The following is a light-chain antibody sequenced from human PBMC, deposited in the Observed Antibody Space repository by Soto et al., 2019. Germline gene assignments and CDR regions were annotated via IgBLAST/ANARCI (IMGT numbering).Light chain of an antibody. J-gene: IGKJ1*01. CDR3: QQSYSNPRT. CDR2: DAS. V-gene: IGKV1-39*01. CDR1: QYISSY. Sequence: DIQMTQSPSSLSASVGDRVTITCRASQYISSYLNWYQQKPGKAPKLLISDASSLQAGVPSRFSGSGSATDFTLTISSLQPEDFATYYCQQSYSNPRTFGQGTKVEIK.